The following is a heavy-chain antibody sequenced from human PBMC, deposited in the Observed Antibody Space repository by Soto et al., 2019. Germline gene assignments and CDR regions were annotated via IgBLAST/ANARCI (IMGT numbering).Heavy chain of an antibody. CDR2: IMYSGYS. CDR1: GDSLTNYY. D-gene: IGHD2-2*03. J-gene: IGHJ6*02. V-gene: IGHV4-59*08. Sequence: SETLSLTCTVSGDSLTNYYCSWFRQPPGKGLEWIGYIMYSGYSAYNLSLKRRVTMSMDTSKTQFSLMLESVTATDTAVYYCARLNGYCVSTSCHGYYGMDVWGQGTTVTVSS. CDR3: ARLNGYCVSTSCHGYYGMDV.